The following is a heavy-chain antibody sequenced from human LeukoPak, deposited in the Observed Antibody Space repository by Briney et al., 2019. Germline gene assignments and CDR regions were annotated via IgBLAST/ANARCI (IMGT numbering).Heavy chain of an antibody. CDR1: GFTLISYG. CDR2: IRKDGSNK. V-gene: IGHV3-30*02. CDR3: AKLFESGTYNNAFHY. J-gene: IGHJ4*02. Sequence: GGSLTLSCAAAGFTLISYGMHWVRPAPGKGLAWVAFIRKDGSNKYYADSVKGRFTISRDNTKNTLYLQMNSLRAEDTAVYYCAKLFESGTYNNAFHYWGQGTLVTV. D-gene: IGHD3-10*01.